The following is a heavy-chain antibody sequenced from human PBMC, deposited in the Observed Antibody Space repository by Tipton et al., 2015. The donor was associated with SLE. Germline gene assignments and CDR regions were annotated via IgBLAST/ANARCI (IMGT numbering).Heavy chain of an antibody. D-gene: IGHD6-13*01. CDR2: IYYSGST. CDR1: GGSISSHY. V-gene: IGHV4-59*11. CDR3: ARRRYSSSPFDY. J-gene: IGHJ4*02. Sequence: TLSLTCTVSGGSISSHYWSWIRQPPGKGLEWIGYIYYSGSTNYNPSLKSRVTISVDTSKNQFSLKLSSVTAADTAVYYCARRRYSSSPFDYWGQGTLVTVSS.